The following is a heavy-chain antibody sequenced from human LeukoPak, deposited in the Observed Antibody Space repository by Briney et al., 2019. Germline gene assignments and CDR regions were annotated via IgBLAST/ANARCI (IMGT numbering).Heavy chain of an antibody. CDR3: ARDRLSYDFRSGNYYYYGMDV. CDR1: GYTFTSYG. CDR2: ISAYNGNT. V-gene: IGHV1-18*01. D-gene: IGHD3-3*01. J-gene: IGHJ6*02. Sequence: ASVKVSCKASGYTFTSYGISWVRQAPGQGLEWMGWISAYNGNTNYAQKLQGRVTMTTDTSTSTAYMELRSLRSDDTAVYYCARDRLSYDFRSGNYYYYGMDVWGQGTTVTVSS.